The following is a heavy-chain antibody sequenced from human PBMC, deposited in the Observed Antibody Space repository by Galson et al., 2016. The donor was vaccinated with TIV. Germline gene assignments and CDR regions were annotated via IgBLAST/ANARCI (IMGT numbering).Heavy chain of an antibody. CDR1: GYNFTNYA. J-gene: IGHJ5*02. V-gene: IGHV1-3*01. Sequence: SVKVSCKASGYNFTNYAMHWVRQAPGQRLEWMGWINAGNGNTKYSQKLQGRVTITRDTSASTAYMELSSLRSEDTAVDYCAKNTGDYTFWRGQETNSFDPWGQGTLVTVSS. CDR3: AKNTGDYTFWRGQETNSFDP. CDR2: INAGNGNT. D-gene: IGHD3-3*01.